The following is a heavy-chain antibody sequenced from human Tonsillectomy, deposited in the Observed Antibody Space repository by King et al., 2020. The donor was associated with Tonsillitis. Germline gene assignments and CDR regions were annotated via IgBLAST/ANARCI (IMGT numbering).Heavy chain of an antibody. D-gene: IGHD4-11*01. J-gene: IGHJ4*02. Sequence: QLVQSGGGSVQPGGSLRLSCAASGFTFSNYAMNWVRQAPGKGLEWVSGVSGSGGSTYYAASLKGRFTFSRDNSKNTLFLKMNSPRAEDTAVYYCAKDLMTTVTSLNSAAIDHWGQGTLVTVSS. CDR3: AKDLMTTVTSLNSAAIDH. CDR1: GFTFSNYA. CDR2: VSGSGGST. V-gene: IGHV3-23*04.